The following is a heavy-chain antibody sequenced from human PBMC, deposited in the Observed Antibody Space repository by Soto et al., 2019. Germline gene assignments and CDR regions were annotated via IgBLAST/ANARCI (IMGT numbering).Heavy chain of an antibody. CDR3: ARDLSTMVRGAYYYYYGMDV. CDR1: GGTFSSYA. CDR2: IIPIFGTA. J-gene: IGHJ6*02. D-gene: IGHD3-10*01. V-gene: IGHV1-69*13. Sequence: SVKVSCKASGGTFSSYAIIWVRQAPGQGLEWMGGIIPIFGTANYAQKFQGRVTITADESTSTAYMELSSLRSEDTAVYYCARDLSTMVRGAYYYYYGMDVWGQGTTVTVSS.